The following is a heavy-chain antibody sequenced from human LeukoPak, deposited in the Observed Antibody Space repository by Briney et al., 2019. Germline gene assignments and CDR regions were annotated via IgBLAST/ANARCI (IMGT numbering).Heavy chain of an antibody. J-gene: IGHJ3*02. Sequence: ASVKVSCKASGYTFTSYGISWVRQAPGQGLEWMGIINPSGGSTSYAQKFLGRVTMTRDMSTSTVYMELGSLRSEDTAVYYCSTDGGIAAAGSLDAFDIWGQGTMVTVSS. D-gene: IGHD6-13*01. CDR3: STDGGIAAAGSLDAFDI. V-gene: IGHV1-46*01. CDR2: INPSGGST. CDR1: GYTFTSYG.